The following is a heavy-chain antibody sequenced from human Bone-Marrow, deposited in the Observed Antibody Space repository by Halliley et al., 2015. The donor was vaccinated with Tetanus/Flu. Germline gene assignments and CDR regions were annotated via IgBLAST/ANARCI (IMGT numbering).Heavy chain of an antibody. V-gene: IGHV3-7*01. D-gene: IGHD1-1*01. CDR3: VRGPQSQVEFTRWTSDY. Sequence: KEDGSEDFYGDSVKGRFTISRDNSKNSLHLQMNSLRVEDTAVYYCVRGPQSQVEFTRWTSDYWGQGTLVTVSS. CDR2: KEDGSED. J-gene: IGHJ4*02.